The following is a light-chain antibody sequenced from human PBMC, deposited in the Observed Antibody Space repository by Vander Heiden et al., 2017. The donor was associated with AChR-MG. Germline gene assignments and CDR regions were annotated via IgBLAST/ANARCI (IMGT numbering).Light chain of an antibody. Sequence: DIQMTQSPSTLSASVGDRVTITCRASHNIYTWLAWHQHKPQKAPKLLIYKASSLESGVPSRFSGSGSGTEFTLTISSLQPDDFATYYCQQENSYPLTFGGGTKVEIK. CDR2: KAS. V-gene: IGKV1-5*03. J-gene: IGKJ4*01. CDR3: QQENSYPLT. CDR1: HNIYTW.